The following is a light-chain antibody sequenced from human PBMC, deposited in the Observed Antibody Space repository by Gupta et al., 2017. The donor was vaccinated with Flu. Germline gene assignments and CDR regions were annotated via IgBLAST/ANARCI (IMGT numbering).Light chain of an antibody. CDR1: NIATIA. Sequence: SHLLTQRPSASVAPGQTARIACGGNNIATIAVHWYQQKPGQAHVLVVHVDSDRPSGIPERFSGSNSGRTATPTLTRVEAGDEADDYCQVWASTNDRGVFGGGTKLTVL. CDR3: QVWASTNDRGV. V-gene: IGLV3-21*02. J-gene: IGLJ3*02. CDR2: VDS.